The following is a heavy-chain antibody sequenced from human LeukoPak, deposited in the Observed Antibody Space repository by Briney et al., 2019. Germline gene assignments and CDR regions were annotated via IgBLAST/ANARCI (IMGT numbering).Heavy chain of an antibody. Sequence: ASVKVSCKASGYTFTSYGISWVRQAPGQGLEWMGWISAYNGNTNYAQKLQGRVTMTTDTSTSTAYMELRSLRSDDTAVYYCARDRRYSGAYFWDYWGQGTLVTVSS. CDR3: ARDRRYSGAYFWDY. CDR1: GYTFTSYG. CDR2: ISAYNGNT. V-gene: IGHV1-18*01. D-gene: IGHD1-26*01. J-gene: IGHJ4*02.